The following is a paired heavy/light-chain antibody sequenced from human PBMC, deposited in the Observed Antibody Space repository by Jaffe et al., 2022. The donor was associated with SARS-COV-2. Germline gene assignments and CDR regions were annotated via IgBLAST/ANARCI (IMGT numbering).Heavy chain of an antibody. V-gene: IGHV4-39*01. CDR3: ARSRSTDFTPNWFDP. D-gene: IGHD3-3*01. CDR1: GGSISSTNYF. J-gene: IGHJ5*02. CDR2: IYYSGRT. Sequence: QVQLQESGPGLVKPSETLSLTCTVSGGSISSTNYFWGWVRQPPGKRLEWIGTIYYSGRTYYDPSLKSRVTISVDTSKNEFSLKLSSVTAADTAVYYCARSRSTDFTPNWFDPWGRGTLVTVSS.
Light chain of an antibody. CDR3: SSYTSSSTVV. CDR1: SSDVGGYNC. V-gene: IGLV2-14*03. Sequence: QSALTQPASVSGSPGQSITIPCAGTSSDVGGYNCVSWYQQHPGKVPKLMIFDVRNRPSGVSNRFSGSKSGNTASLTISGLQAEDEADYYCSSYTSSSTVVFGGGTKLTVL. J-gene: IGLJ2*01. CDR2: DVR.